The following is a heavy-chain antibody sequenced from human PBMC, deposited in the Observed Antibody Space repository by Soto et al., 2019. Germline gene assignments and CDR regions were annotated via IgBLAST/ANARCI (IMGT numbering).Heavy chain of an antibody. V-gene: IGHV3-9*01. CDR2: ISWNSDNI. D-gene: IGHD4-4*01. CDR1: GFTFDDYA. J-gene: IGHJ3*02. CDR3: AKDLYSNYGDAFDI. Sequence: SLRLSGAASGFTFDDYAMHWVRQAPGKGLEWVSGISWNSDNIVYADSVRGRFTISRDNAKNSLYLQMNSLRAEDTALYYCAKDLYSNYGDAFDIWGQGTMVTVSS.